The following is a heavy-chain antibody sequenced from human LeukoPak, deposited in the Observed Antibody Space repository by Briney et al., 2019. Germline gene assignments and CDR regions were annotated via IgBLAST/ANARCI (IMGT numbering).Heavy chain of an antibody. CDR1: GYTFTGYY. V-gene: IGHV1-2*02. J-gene: IGHJ5*02. CDR3: ARGGVQVVPAAMHWFDP. CDR2: INPNSGGT. Sequence: ASVKVSCKASGYTFTGYYMHWVRQAPGQGLEWMGWINPNSGGTNYAQKFQGRVTMTRDTSISTAYMELSRLRSDDTAVYYCARGGVQVVPAAMHWFDPWGQGTLVTVSS. D-gene: IGHD2-2*01.